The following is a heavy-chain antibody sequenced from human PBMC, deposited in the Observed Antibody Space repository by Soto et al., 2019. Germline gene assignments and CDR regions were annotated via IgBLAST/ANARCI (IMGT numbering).Heavy chain of an antibody. CDR2: ISAYNGNT. Sequence: QVKLVQSGAEVKKPGASVKVSCKASGYTFTSYGISWVRQAPGQGLEWMGWISAYNGNTNYAQKLQGRVTMTTYTSPSTAYMELRSLRSDDTAVYYSASDILQLGPNYHYYGMDVWGQGTTVTVSS. J-gene: IGHJ6*02. V-gene: IGHV1-18*01. D-gene: IGHD6-6*01. CDR3: ASDILQLGPNYHYYGMDV. CDR1: GYTFTSYG.